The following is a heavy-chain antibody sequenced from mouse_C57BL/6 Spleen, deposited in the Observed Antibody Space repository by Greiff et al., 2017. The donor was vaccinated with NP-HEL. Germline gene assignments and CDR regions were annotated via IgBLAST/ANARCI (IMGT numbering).Heavy chain of an antibody. J-gene: IGHJ2*01. D-gene: IGHD3-2*02. CDR1: GFTFSSYG. CDR2: ISSGGSYT. Sequence: EVQGVESGGDLVKPGGSLKLSCAASGFTFSSYGMSWVRQTPDKRLEWVATISSGGSYTYYPDSVKGRFTISRDNAKNTLYLQMSSLKSEDTAMYYCARQTDSSGSFDYWGQGTTLTVSS. V-gene: IGHV5-6*01. CDR3: ARQTDSSGSFDY.